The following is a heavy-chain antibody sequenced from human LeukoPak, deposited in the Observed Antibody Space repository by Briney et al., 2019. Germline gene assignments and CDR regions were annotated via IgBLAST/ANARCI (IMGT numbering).Heavy chain of an antibody. CDR3: VKDLARGGYYFDC. CDR1: GFTFSSYG. J-gene: IGHJ4*02. Sequence: GGSLRLSCAASGFTFSSYGMHWVRQAPGKGLEWVAVISYDGSNKYYADSVKGRFTISRDNSKNTLYLQMNSLRAEDTAVYYCVKDLARGGYYFDCWGQGTLVTVSS. V-gene: IGHV3-30*18. CDR2: ISYDGSNK. D-gene: IGHD2-15*01.